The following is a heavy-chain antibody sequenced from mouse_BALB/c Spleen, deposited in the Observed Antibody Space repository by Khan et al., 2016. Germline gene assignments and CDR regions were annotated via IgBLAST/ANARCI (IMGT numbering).Heavy chain of an antibody. D-gene: IGHD1-2*01. CDR1: GYTFTDYY. J-gene: IGHJ3*01. V-gene: IGHV1-77*01. CDR3: ARSYYGYPLAY. Sequence: QVQLQQSGAELARPGASVKLSCKAPGYTFTDYYINWVKQRTGQGLEWIGEIYPGSGNTYYNEKFKGKATLTADKSSSTAYMQLSSLTSEDSAVYFCARSYYGYPLAYWGQGTLVTVSA. CDR2: IYPGSGNT.